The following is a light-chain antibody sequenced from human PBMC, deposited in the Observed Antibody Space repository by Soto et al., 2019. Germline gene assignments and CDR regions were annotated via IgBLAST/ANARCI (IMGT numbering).Light chain of an antibody. V-gene: IGLV1-40*01. CDR3: QSYNSSLNGARV. J-gene: IGLJ2*01. CDR1: SSNIRAGYD. Sequence: QSVLTQPPSVSGAPGQRVTIPCTGSSSNIRAGYDVHWYQQLPGTAPKLLIYGNSNRPSGVPDRFSGSKSGTSASLAITGLQAEDEADYYCQSYNSSLNGARVFGGGTKLTVL. CDR2: GNS.